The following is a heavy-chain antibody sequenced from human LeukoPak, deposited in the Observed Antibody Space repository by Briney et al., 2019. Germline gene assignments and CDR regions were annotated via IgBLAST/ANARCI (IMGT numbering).Heavy chain of an antibody. CDR2: ISSISTTI. CDR3: ARDCSSTSCYGKDDAFDI. J-gene: IGHJ3*02. D-gene: IGHD2-2*01. Sequence: GGSLRLSCAASGFTFSSYCMNWVRQAPGRGLEWVSYISSISTTIYYAVSVKVRFTISRDNAKNSLYLQMISLRAEDTAVYYCARDCSSTSCYGKDDAFDIWGQGTMVTVSS. V-gene: IGHV3-48*01. CDR1: GFTFSSYC.